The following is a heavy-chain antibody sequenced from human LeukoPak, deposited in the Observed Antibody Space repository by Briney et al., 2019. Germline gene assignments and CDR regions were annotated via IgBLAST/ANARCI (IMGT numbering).Heavy chain of an antibody. D-gene: IGHD2-15*01. CDR3: ARYPKVAAYFDC. V-gene: IGHV4-4*07. Sequence: PSETLSLTCTVSGGXISSYYRAWIRQPAGKGLEWIGRIYASGSTDYYSSLKSRVSMSVDTSKNQFSLKLSSVTAADTAVYYCARYPKVAAYFDCWGQGTLVTVSS. CDR1: GGXISSYY. CDR2: IYASGST. J-gene: IGHJ4*02.